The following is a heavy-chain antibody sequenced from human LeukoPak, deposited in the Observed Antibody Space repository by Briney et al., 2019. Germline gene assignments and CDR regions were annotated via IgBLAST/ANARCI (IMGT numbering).Heavy chain of an antibody. CDR3: ARESTGTTPFDY. CDR2: ISAYSGNT. Sequence: ASVKVSCKSSGYTFTSYGISWVRQAPGQGLEWMGWISAYSGNTNYAQKLQGRVTMTTDTSTSTAYMELRSLRSDDTAVYYCARESTGTTPFDYWGQGTLVTVSS. D-gene: IGHD1-7*01. V-gene: IGHV1-18*01. J-gene: IGHJ4*02. CDR1: GYTFTSYG.